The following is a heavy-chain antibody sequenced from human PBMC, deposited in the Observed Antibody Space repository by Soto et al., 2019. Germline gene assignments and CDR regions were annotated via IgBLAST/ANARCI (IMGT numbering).Heavy chain of an antibody. Sequence: GGSLRLSCAASGFTFSSYAMSWVRQAPGKGLEWVSAISGSGGSTYYADSVKGRFTISRDNSKNTLYLQMNSLRAEDTAVYYCTRIGLLLWGGYRTIDYRGKGTLVTVSS. V-gene: IGHV3-23*01. D-gene: IGHD3-16*02. CDR2: ISGSGGST. J-gene: IGHJ4*02. CDR3: TRIGLLLWGGYRTIDY. CDR1: GFTFSSYA.